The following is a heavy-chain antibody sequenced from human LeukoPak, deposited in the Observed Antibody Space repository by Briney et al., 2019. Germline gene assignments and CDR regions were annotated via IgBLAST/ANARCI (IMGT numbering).Heavy chain of an antibody. J-gene: IGHJ5*02. CDR3: ARGGSGNNWFDP. V-gene: IGHV4-30-4*01. CDR2: IYYSGST. Sequence: NPSETLSLTCTVSGVSISSGDYYWSWIRQPPGKGLEWIGYIYYSGSTYYNPSLKSRVTISVDTSKNQFSLKLSSVTAADTAVYYCARGGSGNNWFDPWGQGTLVTVSS. D-gene: IGHD2-15*01. CDR1: GVSISSGDYY.